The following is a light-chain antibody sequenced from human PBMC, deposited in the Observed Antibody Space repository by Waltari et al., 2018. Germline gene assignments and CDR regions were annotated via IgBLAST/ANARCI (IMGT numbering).Light chain of an antibody. CDR3: SSYTSSSTWV. CDR1: SSDIGTYDY. CDR2: AVR. J-gene: IGLJ3*02. Sequence: HSALTQAASVSGSPGQSITISCTGTSSDIGTYDYVSWFQQHPGKAPKLMIYAVRNRPLGVSNRFSGSKSGITASLSISGLLAEDEAYYYCSSYTSSSTWVFGGGTKVTVL. V-gene: IGLV2-14*03.